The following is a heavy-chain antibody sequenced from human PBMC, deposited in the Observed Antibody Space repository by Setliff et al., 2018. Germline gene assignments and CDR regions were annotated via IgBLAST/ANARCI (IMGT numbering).Heavy chain of an antibody. D-gene: IGHD3-3*01. J-gene: IGHJ5*02. Sequence: SVKVSCKASGYTFTSYGISWVRQAPGQGLEWMGRIIPIFGTANYAQKFQGRVTITADKSTGTAYMELSRLRSGDTAVYYCARDSRARITIFGVVTNWFDPWGQGTLVTVSS. CDR3: ARDSRARITIFGVVTNWFDP. CDR1: GYTFTSYG. CDR2: IIPIFGTA. V-gene: IGHV1-69*06.